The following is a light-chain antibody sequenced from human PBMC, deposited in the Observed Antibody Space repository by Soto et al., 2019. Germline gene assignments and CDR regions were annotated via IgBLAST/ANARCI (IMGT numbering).Light chain of an antibody. V-gene: IGLV2-11*01. Sequence: SVLTQPRSVSGSPGQSVTISCTGTSSGVGGYKYVSWYQQKPGKAPKLIIYGVSRWPSGVPNRFSGSKSGNRASLTISGLQAEDEGDYFCCSYAGGPEVFGTGTKVTVL. J-gene: IGLJ1*01. CDR1: SSGVGGYKY. CDR3: CSYAGGPEV. CDR2: GVS.